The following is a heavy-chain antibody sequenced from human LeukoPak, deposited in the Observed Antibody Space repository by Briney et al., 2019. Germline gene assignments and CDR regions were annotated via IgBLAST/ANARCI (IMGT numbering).Heavy chain of an antibody. Sequence: GGSLRLSCAASGFPLSSYAMSWVRQAPGKGLEWVSATSSSDAGTYYADSVRGRFTISRDNSKNTLYLQMNSLRADDTAVYYCAKRRGLELTYYYHMDVWGKGTTVTVSS. D-gene: IGHD1-7*01. CDR1: GFPLSSYA. CDR3: AKRRGLELTYYYHMDV. V-gene: IGHV3-23*01. CDR2: TSSSDAGT. J-gene: IGHJ6*03.